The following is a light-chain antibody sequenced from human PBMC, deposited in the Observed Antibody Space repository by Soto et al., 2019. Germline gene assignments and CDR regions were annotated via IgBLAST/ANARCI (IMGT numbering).Light chain of an antibody. CDR2: WAS. CDR3: QHYYNTPWT. CDR1: QSVLHRSSNKNF. Sequence: DIVMTQSPDSLAVSLGERATVNCKSSQSVLHRSSNKNFLAWYQQKPGQPPKLLISWASTRESGVHDRFSGSGSETDFALTISSLQAEDVAVYFCQHYYNTPWTFGQGTKVEIK. J-gene: IGKJ1*01. V-gene: IGKV4-1*01.